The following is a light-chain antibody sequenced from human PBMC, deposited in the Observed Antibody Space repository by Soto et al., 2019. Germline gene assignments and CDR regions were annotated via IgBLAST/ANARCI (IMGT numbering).Light chain of an antibody. CDR1: SSNIGSNT. CDR2: SNN. J-gene: IGLJ2*01. CDR3: AAWDDSLNGHVV. Sequence: QSVLTQPPSASGTPGQRGTISCSGSSSNIGSNTVNWYQQLPGTAPKLLIYSNNQRPSGVPDRFSGSKSGTSASPAISGLQSEDEADYYCAAWDDSLNGHVVFGGGTKLTVL. V-gene: IGLV1-44*01.